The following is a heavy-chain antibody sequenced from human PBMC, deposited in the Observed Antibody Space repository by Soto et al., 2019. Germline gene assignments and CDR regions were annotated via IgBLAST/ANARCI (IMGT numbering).Heavy chain of an antibody. Sequence: SVGSLRLSCAASGFTFGSYEMNWVRQAPGKGLEWVSYISSSGSTIYYADSVKGRFTISRDNAKNSLYLQMNSLRAEDTAVYYCARGNYYDSSGYYLAFPFDYWGQGTLVTVSS. V-gene: IGHV3-48*03. CDR2: ISSSGSTI. CDR3: ARGNYYDSSGYYLAFPFDY. D-gene: IGHD3-22*01. CDR1: GFTFGSYE. J-gene: IGHJ4*02.